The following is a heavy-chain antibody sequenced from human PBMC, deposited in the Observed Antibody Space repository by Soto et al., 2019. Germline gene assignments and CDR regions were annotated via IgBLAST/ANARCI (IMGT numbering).Heavy chain of an antibody. D-gene: IGHD6-19*01. J-gene: IGHJ4*02. CDR2: ISGSGGST. CDR3: AKGYNLQWPDY. Sequence: GGSLRLSCAASGFTFSGYAMSGVRQAPGKGLEWVSAISGSGGSTYCADSVKGRFTISRDNSKNTLYLQMNSLRAEDTAVYYCAKGYNLQWPDYWGQGTLVIVSS. CDR1: GFTFSGYA. V-gene: IGHV3-23*01.